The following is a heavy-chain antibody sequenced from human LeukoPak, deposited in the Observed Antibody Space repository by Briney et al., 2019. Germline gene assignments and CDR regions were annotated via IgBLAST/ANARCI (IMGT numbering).Heavy chain of an antibody. CDR3: TRVLETDAFDI. Sequence: PSETLSLTCTVSGGSISSYYWSWIRQPPGKGLEWIGYIYYSGSTNYNPSLKSRVTISVDTSKNQFSLKLSSVTAADTAVYYCTRVLETDAFDIWGQGTVVTVSS. V-gene: IGHV4-59*01. J-gene: IGHJ3*02. CDR1: GGSISSYY. D-gene: IGHD5-24*01. CDR2: IYYSGST.